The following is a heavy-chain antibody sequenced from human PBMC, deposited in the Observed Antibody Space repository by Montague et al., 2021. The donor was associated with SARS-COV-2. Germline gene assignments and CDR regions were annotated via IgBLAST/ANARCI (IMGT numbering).Heavy chain of an antibody. CDR2: ISYSGST. D-gene: IGHD3-10*01. Sequence: SETLSLTCTVSAGSISTNSYYWAWIRQPPGKGLEWIGSISYSGSTYFNPSLESRLTMSVDTSKNHFSLKLSSVTAADTAVYYCARLWDFYGSGSYKNSWFDPWGQGTRVTDSS. CDR1: AGSISTNSYY. J-gene: IGHJ5*02. CDR3: ARLWDFYGSGSYKNSWFDP. V-gene: IGHV4-39*02.